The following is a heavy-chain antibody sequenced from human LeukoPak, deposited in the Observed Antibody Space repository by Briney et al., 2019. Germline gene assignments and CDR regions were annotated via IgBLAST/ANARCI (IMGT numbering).Heavy chain of an antibody. CDR1: GYSFTSYW. J-gene: IGHJ3*02. D-gene: IGHD6-19*01. CDR2: IYPGDSDT. Sequence: KSGESLKISCKGSGYSFTSYWIGWVRQMPGKGLEWMGIIYPGDSDTRYSPSFQGQVTISADKSISTAYLQWSSLKASDTAMYYCARQGIGIGRSGWPDDAFDIWGQGTMVTVSS. CDR3: ARQGIGIGRSGWPDDAFDI. V-gene: IGHV5-51*01.